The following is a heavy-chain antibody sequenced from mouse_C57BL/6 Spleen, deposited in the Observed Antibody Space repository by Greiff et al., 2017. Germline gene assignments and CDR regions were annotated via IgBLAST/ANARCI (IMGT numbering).Heavy chain of an antibody. Sequence: VQLQQPGAELVRPGSSVKLSCKASGYTFTSYWMHWVKQRPIQGLEWIGNIDPSDSETHYNQKFKDKDTLTVDKSSSTAYMQLSSLTSEDSAVYYCARRARITTVVATDAMDYWGQGTSVTVSS. J-gene: IGHJ4*01. CDR2: IDPSDSET. CDR1: GYTFTSYW. V-gene: IGHV1-52*01. CDR3: ARRARITTVVATDAMDY. D-gene: IGHD1-1*01.